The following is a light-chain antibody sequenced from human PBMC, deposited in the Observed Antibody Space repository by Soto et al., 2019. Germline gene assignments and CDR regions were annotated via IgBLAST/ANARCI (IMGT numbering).Light chain of an antibody. CDR2: DAS. CDR1: QSVSSY. V-gene: IGKV3-11*01. J-gene: IGKJ2*01. Sequence: EIVLTQSPATLSLSPGERATLSCRASQSVSSYLAWYQQKPGQAPRLRIYDASNRATGIPARFSGSGSGTEFTLTSSSREPEDCAVYYCQQRSNWPPDTFGQGTKLEIK. CDR3: QQRSNWPPDT.